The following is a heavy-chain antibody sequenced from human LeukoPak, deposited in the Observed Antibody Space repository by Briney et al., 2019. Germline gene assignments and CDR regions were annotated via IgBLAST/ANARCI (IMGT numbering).Heavy chain of an antibody. D-gene: IGHD3-9*01. CDR3: ARGVEVTYYDILTGIDY. J-gene: IGHJ4*02. CDR2: ISSSSGYI. V-gene: IGHV3-21*01. CDR1: GFTFSSYS. Sequence: KAGGSLRLSCAASGFTFSSYSMNWVRQAPGKGLEWVSSISSSSGYIYYADSVKGRFTISRDNAKNSLYLQMNSLRAEDTAVYYCARGVEVTYYDILTGIDYWGQGTLVTVSS.